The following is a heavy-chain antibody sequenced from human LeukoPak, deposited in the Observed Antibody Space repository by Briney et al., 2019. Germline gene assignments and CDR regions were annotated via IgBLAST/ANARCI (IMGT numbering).Heavy chain of an antibody. V-gene: IGHV3-7*03. Sequence: GGSLRLSCAASGFTFSNFWMSWVRQAPGKGLEWVANIKLDGSEKYYVDSVKGRFTISRDNAENSLYLQMNSLRAEDTAVYYCARKTGTTGEAFDYWGQGTQVTVSS. CDR3: ARKTGTTGEAFDY. CDR1: GFTFSNFW. J-gene: IGHJ4*02. D-gene: IGHD1-1*01. CDR2: IKLDGSEK.